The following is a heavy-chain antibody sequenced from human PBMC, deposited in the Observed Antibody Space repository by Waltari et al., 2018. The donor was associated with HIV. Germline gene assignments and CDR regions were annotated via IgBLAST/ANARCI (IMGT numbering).Heavy chain of an antibody. CDR1: GFDFRFFA. V-gene: IGHV3-49*03. Sequence: EPQLVESGGGLVQPGRSLRLSCETSGFDFRFFALSWFRQAPGRGLEFVGRIRDNVYWPTTVYAASVKGRFTVTRDDSKSTAYFQMNNLTTEDTAIYFCAMDRDYLYLLDYWGQGTQVTVSS. D-gene: IGHD1-1*01. CDR3: AMDRDYLYLLDY. J-gene: IGHJ4*02. CDR2: IRDNVYWPTT.